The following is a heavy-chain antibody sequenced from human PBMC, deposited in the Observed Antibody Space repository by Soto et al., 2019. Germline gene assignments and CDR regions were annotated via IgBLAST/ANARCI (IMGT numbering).Heavy chain of an antibody. CDR3: ARDLNMITFGGVIVMGNYYYGMDV. D-gene: IGHD3-16*02. CDR1: GGTFISYA. CDR2: IIPIFGTA. Sequence: SVKVSCKASGGTFISYAISWVRQAPGQGLEWMGGIIPIFGTANYAQKFQGRVTITADESTSTAYMELSSLRSEDTAVYYCARDLNMITFGGVIVMGNYYYGMDVWRQGTTVTVSS. J-gene: IGHJ6*02. V-gene: IGHV1-69*13.